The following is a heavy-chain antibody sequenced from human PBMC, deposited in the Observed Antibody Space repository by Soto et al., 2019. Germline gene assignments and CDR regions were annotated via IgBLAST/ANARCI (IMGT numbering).Heavy chain of an antibody. CDR1: GGSFSGYY. J-gene: IGHJ4*02. CDR2: INHSGST. D-gene: IGHD1-26*01. Sequence: PSETLSLTCAVYGGSFSGYYWSWIRQPPGKGLEWIGEINHSGSTNYNPSLKSRVTISVDTSKNQFSLKLSSVTAADTAVYYCARDLPVIVGATGPHNFDYWGQGTLVTVSS. CDR3: ARDLPVIVGATGPHNFDY. V-gene: IGHV4-34*01.